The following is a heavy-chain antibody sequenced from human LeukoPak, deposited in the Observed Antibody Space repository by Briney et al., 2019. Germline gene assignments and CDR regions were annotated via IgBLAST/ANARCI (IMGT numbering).Heavy chain of an antibody. J-gene: IGHJ4*02. D-gene: IGHD6-19*01. Sequence: GGSLRLSCATSGFTFSSYGMHWVRQAPGKGLEWVAVIWYDGSNKYYADSVKGRFTISRDNSKNTLYLQMDSLRAEDTAVYYCARDPGVRWLVGFDYWGQGTLVTVSS. V-gene: IGHV3-33*01. CDR1: GFTFSSYG. CDR3: ARDPGVRWLVGFDY. CDR2: IWYDGSNK.